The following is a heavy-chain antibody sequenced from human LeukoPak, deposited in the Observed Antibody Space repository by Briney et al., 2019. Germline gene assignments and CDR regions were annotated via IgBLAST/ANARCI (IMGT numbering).Heavy chain of an antibody. CDR1: GFTFSDYY. CDR2: ISSGGSII. D-gene: IGHD1-26*01. Sequence: PGGSLRLSCAASGFTFSDYYMSWIRQAPGKGLERVSFISSGGSIIYYADSVKGRFTISRDNAKNSLYLQMNSLRAEDTAVYYCARDVSGSRLLDYWGQGTLVAVSS. V-gene: IGHV3-11*01. J-gene: IGHJ4*02. CDR3: ARDVSGSRLLDY.